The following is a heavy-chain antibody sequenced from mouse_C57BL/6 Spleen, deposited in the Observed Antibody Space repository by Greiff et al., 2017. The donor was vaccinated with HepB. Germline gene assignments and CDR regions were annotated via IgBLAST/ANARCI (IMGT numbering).Heavy chain of an antibody. V-gene: IGHV1-50*01. Sequence: QVQLQQPGAELVKPGASVKLSCKASGYTFTSYWMQWVKQRPGQGLEWIGEIDPSDSYTNYNQKFKGKATLTVDTSSSTAYMQLSSLTSEDSAVYYCARSYGSSYLAWFAYWGQGTLVTVSA. CDR2: IDPSDSYT. CDR3: ARSYGSSYLAWFAY. D-gene: IGHD1-1*01. CDR1: GYTFTSYW. J-gene: IGHJ3*01.